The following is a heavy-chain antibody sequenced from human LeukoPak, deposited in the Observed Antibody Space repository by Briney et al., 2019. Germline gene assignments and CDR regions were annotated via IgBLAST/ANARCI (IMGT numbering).Heavy chain of an antibody. J-gene: IGHJ6*03. CDR1: GYTFTSYG. CDR3: ARVANYYYYMDV. V-gene: IGHV1-18*01. CDR2: ISAYNGNT. Sequence: ASVKVSCKASGYTFTSYGISWVRQAPGQGLEWMGWISAYNGNTNYAQKLQGRVTMTTDTSTSTAYMELSSLRSEDTAVYYCARVANYYYYMDVWGKGTTVTVSS.